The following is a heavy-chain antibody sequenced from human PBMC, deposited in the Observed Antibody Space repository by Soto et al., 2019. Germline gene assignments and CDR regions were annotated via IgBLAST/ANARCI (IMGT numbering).Heavy chain of an antibody. CDR3: AIEDYSSYTRHY. CDR1: GGSISSGGYY. J-gene: IGHJ4*02. Sequence: PSETLSLTCTVYGGSISSGGYYWSWNRQPPGKGRERNGYIYYSGSTYYNPYLKSRVTISLDTSKNQFSLKLISVTAADTAVYYCAIEDYSSYTRHYWGQGTLVTVSS. CDR2: IYYSGST. V-gene: IGHV4-30-4*01. D-gene: IGHD4-4*01.